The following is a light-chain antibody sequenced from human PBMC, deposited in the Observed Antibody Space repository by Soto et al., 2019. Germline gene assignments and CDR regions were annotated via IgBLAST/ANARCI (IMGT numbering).Light chain of an antibody. CDR2: AAS. V-gene: IGKV1-5*01. CDR3: QQFSSYST. J-gene: IGKJ1*01. Sequence: DIQITQSPSTLSASVGDRVTITCRASQRIDNWLAWYQQKPAKAPKLLIYAASTLATGVPSRFSGSGSGTEFTLTIKSLQADDVATYYCQQFSSYSTFGQGTKVEIK. CDR1: QRIDNW.